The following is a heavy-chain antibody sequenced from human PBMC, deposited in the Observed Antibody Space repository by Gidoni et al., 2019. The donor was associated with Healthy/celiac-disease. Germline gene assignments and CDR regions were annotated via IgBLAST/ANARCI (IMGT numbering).Heavy chain of an antibody. CDR2: SYSGGST. Sequence: EVQLVESGGGLVQPGGSLRLSCTASGFTVSSNYMSWVRQAPGKGLEWVSVSYSGGSTYYADSVKGRFTSARDNSKNTLYLQMNSRRAEDTAVYYGAGALGGAFDIWGQGTMVTVSS. CDR1: GFTVSSNY. D-gene: IGHD6-13*01. CDR3: AGALGGAFDI. V-gene: IGHV3-66*02. J-gene: IGHJ3*02.